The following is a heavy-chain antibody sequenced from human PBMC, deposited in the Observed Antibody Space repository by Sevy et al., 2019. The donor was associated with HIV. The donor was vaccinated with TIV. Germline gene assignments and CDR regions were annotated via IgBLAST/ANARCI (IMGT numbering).Heavy chain of an antibody. J-gene: IGHJ4*02. Sequence: GVSLRLSCAASGFTFSSYGMHWVRQAPGKGLEWVAVIWYDGSNKYYADSVKGRFTISRDNSKNTLYLQMNSLRAEDTAVYYCAKDLNRGIAAAGFDYWGQGTLVTVSS. CDR1: GFTFSSYG. V-gene: IGHV3-33*06. CDR2: IWYDGSNK. D-gene: IGHD6-13*01. CDR3: AKDLNRGIAAAGFDY.